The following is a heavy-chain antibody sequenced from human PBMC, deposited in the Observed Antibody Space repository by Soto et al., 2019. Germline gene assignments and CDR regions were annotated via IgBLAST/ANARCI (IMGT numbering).Heavy chain of an antibody. CDR3: ARDHGSGTWFVGVYYFVGMDV. D-gene: IGHD6-13*01. Sequence: EVQLVESGGDLVQPGGSLRLSCAASGFIFSDYTMTWVRQAPGRGLEFVSHISSSGDAIFYAESVKGRFTVSRDNAKNSLYLQMNSLIDDDTAVYFGARDHGSGTWFVGVYYFVGMDVVGQGTAVTVSS. CDR1: GFIFSDYT. V-gene: IGHV3-48*02. CDR2: ISSSGDAI. J-gene: IGHJ6*02.